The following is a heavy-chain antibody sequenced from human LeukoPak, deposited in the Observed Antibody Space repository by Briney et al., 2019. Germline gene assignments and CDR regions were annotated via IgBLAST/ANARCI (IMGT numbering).Heavy chain of an antibody. CDR2: IWYDGSSK. V-gene: IGHV3-33*01. CDR1: GFTFSDYG. CDR3: ARDRIAAAGTFDY. Sequence: GGSLRLSCTASGFTFSDYGMHWVRQPPGKGLEWVAIIWYDGSSKKYEDSVKGRFTISRDNSKNTLYLQMNSLRAEDTAVYYCARDRIAAAGTFDYWGQGTLVTVSS. J-gene: IGHJ4*02. D-gene: IGHD6-13*01.